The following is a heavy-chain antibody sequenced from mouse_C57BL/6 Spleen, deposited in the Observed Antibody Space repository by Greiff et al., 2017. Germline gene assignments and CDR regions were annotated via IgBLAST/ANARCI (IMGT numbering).Heavy chain of an antibody. CDR2: IDPETGGT. J-gene: IGHJ4*01. V-gene: IGHV1-15*01. CDR1: GYTFTDYE. D-gene: IGHD1-1*01. Sequence: QVQLQQSGAELVRPGASVTLSCKASGYTFTDYEMHWVKQTPVHGLEWIGAIDPETGGTAYNQKFKGKAILTADKSSSTAYMQFSSLTSEDSAIYYCAREIDYGSSYVRYYAMDYWGQGTSVTVSS. CDR3: AREIDYGSSYVRYYAMDY.